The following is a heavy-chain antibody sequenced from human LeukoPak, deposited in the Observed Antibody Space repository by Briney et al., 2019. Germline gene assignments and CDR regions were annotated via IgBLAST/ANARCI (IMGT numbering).Heavy chain of an antibody. D-gene: IGHD2-15*01. J-gene: IGHJ4*02. CDR1: GFTFSNAW. V-gene: IGHV3-15*01. Sequence: GGSLRLSCAASGFTFSNAWMGWVRQAPGKGLEWVGRIKSKTDGGTTDYAAPVKGRFTISRDDSKNKLYLQMNSLKTEDTAVYHCTTLRLDIVVVVAAYYFDYWGQGTLVTVSS. CDR2: IKSKTDGGTT. CDR3: TTLRLDIVVVVAAYYFDY.